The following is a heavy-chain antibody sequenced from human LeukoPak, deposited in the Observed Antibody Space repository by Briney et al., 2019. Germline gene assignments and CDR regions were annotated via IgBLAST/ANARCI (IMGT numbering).Heavy chain of an antibody. CDR1: EYSFTSYW. CDR3: ARQPSSSWYGQEYNWFDP. Sequence: GEPRKISCKGFEYSFTSYWIGWVGQMPGKGLEWMGIIYPGDSDTRYSPSFQGQVTISADKSISTAYLQWSSLKASDTAMYYCARQPSSSWYGQEYNWFDPWGQGTLVSVSS. D-gene: IGHD6-13*01. J-gene: IGHJ5*02. CDR2: IYPGDSDT. V-gene: IGHV5-51*01.